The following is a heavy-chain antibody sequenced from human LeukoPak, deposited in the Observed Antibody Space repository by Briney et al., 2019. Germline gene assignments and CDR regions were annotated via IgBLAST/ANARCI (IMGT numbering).Heavy chain of an antibody. CDR1: GYTFTSYS. D-gene: IGHD4-17*01. V-gene: IGHV1-18*01. Sequence: PVASLRLSCKASGYTFTSYSISWVRQAPGQGLEWMSWISSYNANTNYAQNLQGRLTLTTDTATRTPYMELRSLISDDTAVYYCARGAVTLGDYWGQGTLVTVSS. CDR3: ARGAVTLGDY. J-gene: IGHJ4*02. CDR2: ISSYNANT.